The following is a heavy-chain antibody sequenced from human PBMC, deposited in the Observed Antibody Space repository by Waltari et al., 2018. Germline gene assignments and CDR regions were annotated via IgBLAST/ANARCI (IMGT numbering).Heavy chain of an antibody. V-gene: IGHV1-69*06. CDR1: GGTFSSYA. CDR2: IIPIFGTA. D-gene: IGHD3-22*01. J-gene: IGHJ4*02. Sequence: QVQLVQSGAEVKKPGSSVKVSCKASGGTFSSYAISWVRRAPGQGLEWMGGIIPIFGTANYAQKFQGRVTITADKSTSTAYMELSSLRSEDTAVYYCASDRDYYDSSGYDYWGQGTLVTVSS. CDR3: ASDRDYYDSSGYDY.